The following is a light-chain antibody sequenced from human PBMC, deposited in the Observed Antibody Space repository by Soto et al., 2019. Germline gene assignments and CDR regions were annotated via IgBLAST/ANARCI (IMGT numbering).Light chain of an antibody. J-gene: IGKJ1*01. CDR3: QHYKMYSTWT. Sequence: DIQMTQSPSTVSAYVGDSVTITCRASQSITTWLAWYQQRPGKAPKLLIYDVSSLQSGVPSRFSGSGSGTEFTLTISSLQPDDLATYYCQHYKMYSTWTVGQGTKVDIK. CDR2: DVS. CDR1: QSITTW. V-gene: IGKV1-5*01.